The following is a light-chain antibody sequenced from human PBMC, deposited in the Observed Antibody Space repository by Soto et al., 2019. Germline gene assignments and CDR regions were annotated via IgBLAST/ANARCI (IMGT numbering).Light chain of an antibody. CDR2: GAS. Sequence: IVLTPSPSTLSLSPWFRATVSFISSQSVSNNYLAWYQQKPGQTPRLLMYGASTRPTGIPARFSGSGSGTEFTLTIISLQSEDSAVYYCQQYNDWPLTFGGGTKVDNK. J-gene: IGKJ4*01. V-gene: IGKV3D-15*01. CDR1: QSVSNN. CDR3: QQYNDWPLT.